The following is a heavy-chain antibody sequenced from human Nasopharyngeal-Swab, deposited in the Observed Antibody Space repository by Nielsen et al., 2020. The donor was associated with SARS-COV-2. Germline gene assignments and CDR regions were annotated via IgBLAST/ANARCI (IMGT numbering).Heavy chain of an antibody. V-gene: IGHV4-61*01. J-gene: IGHJ4*02. D-gene: IGHD6-19*01. Sequence: SETLSLTCTVSGGSVSSGSYYWSWIRQPPGKGLEWIGNTYYSGSTHYNPSLESRVTISVDTSKDQFSLELSSATAADTAVYYCASRQWLGGEIDYWGQGTLVTVSS. CDR1: GGSVSSGSYY. CDR2: TYYSGST. CDR3: ASRQWLGGEIDY.